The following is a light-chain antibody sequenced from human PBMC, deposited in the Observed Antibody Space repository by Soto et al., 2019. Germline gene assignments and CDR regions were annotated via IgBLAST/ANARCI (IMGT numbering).Light chain of an antibody. J-gene: IGKJ4*01. V-gene: IGKV4-1*01. Sequence: VSLGERATINCKSSQSVLYSSNNKNYLVWYQQKPGQPPKLLIYWASTRESGVPDRFSGSGSGTDFTLTISSLQAEDAAVYYCQQYYSTPLTFGGGTKVDIK. CDR1: QSVLYSSNNKNY. CDR2: WAS. CDR3: QQYYSTPLT.